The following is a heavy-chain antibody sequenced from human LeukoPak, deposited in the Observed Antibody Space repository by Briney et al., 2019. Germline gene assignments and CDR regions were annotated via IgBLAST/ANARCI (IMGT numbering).Heavy chain of an antibody. Sequence: GGSLRLSCAASGFTFSRYWMTWVRQAPGKGPEWVANIKQDGSEEYYVDSVKGRFTIPRDNAKNSLYLQMNSLRAEDTAIYYCARDKIEGPSNFDNWGQGTLVIVSS. V-gene: IGHV3-7*03. CDR3: ARDKIEGPSNFDN. D-gene: IGHD2/OR15-2a*01. CDR2: IKQDGSEE. J-gene: IGHJ4*02. CDR1: GFTFSRYW.